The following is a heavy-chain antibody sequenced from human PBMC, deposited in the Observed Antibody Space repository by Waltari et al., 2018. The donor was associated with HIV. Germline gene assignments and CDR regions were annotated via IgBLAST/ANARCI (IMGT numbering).Heavy chain of an antibody. V-gene: IGHV1-18*01. CDR2: DGAYDGNT. CDR3: VRGGGTWLQETHYYKGLDV. D-gene: IGHD3-10*01. J-gene: IGHJ6*02. Sequence: QLMQSGPEMTKPGASLKISCRAAGYDLTSHGITWVRQVPGHGLGWMGWDGAYDGNTDIGRKFKDRVILTTDKSTTTAFLERRRLRIDDTATYYCVRGGGTWLQETHYYKGLDVWGQGTTVIVSS. CDR1: GYDLTSHG.